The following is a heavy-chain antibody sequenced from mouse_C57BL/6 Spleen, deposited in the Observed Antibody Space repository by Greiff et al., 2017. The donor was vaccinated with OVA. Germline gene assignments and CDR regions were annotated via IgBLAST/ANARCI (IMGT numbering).Heavy chain of an antibody. CDR1: GYTFTDYY. Sequence: VQLQQSGPELVKPGASVKISCKASGYTFTDYYMNWVKQSHGKSLEWIGDINPNNGGTSYNQKFKGKATLTVDKSSSTAYMELRSLTSEDSAVYYCARGGVYYGSSYDYAMDYWGQGTSVTVSS. V-gene: IGHV1-26*01. J-gene: IGHJ4*01. D-gene: IGHD1-1*01. CDR3: ARGGVYYGSSYDYAMDY. CDR2: INPNNGGT.